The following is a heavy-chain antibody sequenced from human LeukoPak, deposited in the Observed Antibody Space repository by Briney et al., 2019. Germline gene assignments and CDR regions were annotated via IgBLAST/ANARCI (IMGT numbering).Heavy chain of an antibody. CDR2: IHPNSGGT. CDR1: GYTFTGYY. CDR3: ARLASVPG. J-gene: IGHJ1*01. D-gene: IGHD6-19*01. V-gene: IGHV1-2*02. Sequence: ASVKVSCMASGYTFTGYYLHWVRQAPGQGLEWMGWIHPNSGGTNYAQKFQGRVTMTRDTSISTAYMELSSLRSDDTAVYFCARLASVPGWGRGTLVSVSS.